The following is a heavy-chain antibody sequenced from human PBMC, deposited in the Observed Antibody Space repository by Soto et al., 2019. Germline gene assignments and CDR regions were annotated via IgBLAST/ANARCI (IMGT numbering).Heavy chain of an antibody. V-gene: IGHV5-10-1*01. CDR2: IDPSDSYT. Sequence: GESLKISCKGSGYSFTSYWISWVRQMPGKGLEWMGRIDPSDSYTNYSPSFQGHVTISADKSISTAYLQWSSLKASDTAMYYYDSSGSLGYYGMDVWGQGTTVTVSS. CDR3: DSSGSLGYYGMDV. J-gene: IGHJ6*02. D-gene: IGHD3-22*01. CDR1: GYSFTSYW.